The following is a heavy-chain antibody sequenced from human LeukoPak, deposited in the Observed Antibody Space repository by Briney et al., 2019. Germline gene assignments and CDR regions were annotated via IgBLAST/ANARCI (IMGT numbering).Heavy chain of an antibody. CDR3: AKDLLYNSGWNSFDY. J-gene: IGHJ4*02. D-gene: IGHD6-19*01. CDR2: INSDGSST. CDR1: GFTFDDYA. Sequence: PGGSLRLSCAASGFTFDDYAMHWVRQAPGKGLMWVSRINSDGSSTNYADSVKGRFTISRDKAKNTLYLQMNSLRAEDTAVYFCAKDLLYNSGWNSFDYWGQGTLVTVSS. V-gene: IGHV3-74*01.